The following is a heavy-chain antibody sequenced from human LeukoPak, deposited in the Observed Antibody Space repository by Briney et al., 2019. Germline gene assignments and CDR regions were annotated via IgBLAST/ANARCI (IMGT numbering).Heavy chain of an antibody. CDR1: GYTFTSYG. J-gene: IGHJ5*02. D-gene: IGHD4-17*01. CDR3: ARGRYGFGTPPTANWFDP. CDR2: MNPNSGYT. V-gene: IGHV1-8*02. Sequence: ASVKVSCKASGYTFTSYGISWVRQAPGQGLEWMGWMNPNSGYTGYAQKFQGRVTLTTNTSISTAFMELNSLRSEDTAVYYCARGRYGFGTPPTANWFDPWGQGTLVTVSS.